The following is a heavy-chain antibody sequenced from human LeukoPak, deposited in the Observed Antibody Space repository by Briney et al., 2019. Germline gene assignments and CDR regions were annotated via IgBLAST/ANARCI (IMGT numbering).Heavy chain of an antibody. CDR2: IYYSGST. D-gene: IGHD3-22*01. CDR3: ARAVKYYYDSSGYPKWFDP. CDR1: GGSISSYY. V-gene: IGHV4-59*01. J-gene: IGHJ5*02. Sequence: PSETLSLTCTVSGGSISSYYWSWIRQPPGKGLEWIGYIYYSGSTNSNPSLKSRVTISVDTSKNQFSLKLSSVTAADTAVYYCARAVKYYYDSSGYPKWFDPWGQGTLVTVSS.